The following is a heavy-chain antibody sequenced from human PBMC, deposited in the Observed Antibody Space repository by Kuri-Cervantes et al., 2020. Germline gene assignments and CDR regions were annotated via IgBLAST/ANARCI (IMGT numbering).Heavy chain of an antibody. CDR1: GYTFPSYG. Sequence: ASVKVSCKASGYTFPSYGISWVRQAPGQGLEWMGWINPNSGGTNYAQKFQGRVTMTRDTSISTAYMELSRLTSDDTAVYYCAKDYSSSYSYYYMDVWGEGTTVTVSS. J-gene: IGHJ6*03. V-gene: IGHV1-2*02. D-gene: IGHD6-6*01. CDR3: AKDYSSSYSYYYMDV. CDR2: INPNSGGT.